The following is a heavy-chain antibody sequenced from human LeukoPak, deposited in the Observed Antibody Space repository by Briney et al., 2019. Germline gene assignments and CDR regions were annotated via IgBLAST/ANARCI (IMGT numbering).Heavy chain of an antibody. D-gene: IGHD2-2*02. J-gene: IGHJ4*02. V-gene: IGHV1-69-2*01. CDR3: ATEVVPAAIRDY. CDR2: VNPEDGET. Sequence: ASVKVSCKVSGYTFTDYYMHWVQQAPGKGLEWMGLVNPEDGETIYAEKFQGRVTITADTSTDTAYMELSSLRSEDTAVYYCATEVVPAAIRDYWGQGTLVTVSS. CDR1: GYTFTDYY.